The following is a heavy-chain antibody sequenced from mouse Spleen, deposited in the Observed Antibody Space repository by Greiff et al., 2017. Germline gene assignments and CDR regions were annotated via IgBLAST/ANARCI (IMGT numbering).Heavy chain of an antibody. CDR3: ARLYGNYSYYFDY. CDR1: GFTFSSYA. D-gene: IGHD2-10*02. V-gene: IGHV5-9-1*01. CDR2: ISSGGSYT. J-gene: IGHJ2*01. Sequence: EVKVEESGGGLVKPGGSLKLSCAASGFTFSSYAMSWVRQTPEKRLEWVATISSGGSYTYYPDSVKGRFTISRDNAKNTLYLQMSSLRSEDTAMYYCARLYGNYSYYFDYWGQGTTLTVSS.